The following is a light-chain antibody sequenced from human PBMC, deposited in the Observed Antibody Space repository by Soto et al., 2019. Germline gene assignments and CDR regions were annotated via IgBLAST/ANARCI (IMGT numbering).Light chain of an antibody. V-gene: IGLV1-51*01. J-gene: IGLJ1*01. CDR3: GTWDSSLSAVV. CDR2: DNN. CDR1: RSNIGKNY. Sequence: QSVLTQPPSVSAAPGQTVTISCSGSRSNIGKNYVSWYQQLPATAPKLVIYDNNKRPSGIPDRFSGSKSGTSVTLGITGLQAGDEASYYCGTWDSSLSAVVFGTGTKVTVL.